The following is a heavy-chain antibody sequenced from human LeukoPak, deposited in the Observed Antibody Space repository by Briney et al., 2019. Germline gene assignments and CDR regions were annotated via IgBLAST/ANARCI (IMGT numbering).Heavy chain of an antibody. CDR3: ARDMAGANCVDY. Sequence: GGSLRLSCAASGFAFGSSAMSWVRQAPGKGLDWVSLISASGGSTYYADSVKGRFTISRDNSKNTLYLQMNNLRAEDTAVYYCARDMAGANCVDYWGQGTLVTVSS. D-gene: IGHD4/OR15-4a*01. J-gene: IGHJ4*02. V-gene: IGHV3-23*01. CDR1: GFAFGSSA. CDR2: ISASGGST.